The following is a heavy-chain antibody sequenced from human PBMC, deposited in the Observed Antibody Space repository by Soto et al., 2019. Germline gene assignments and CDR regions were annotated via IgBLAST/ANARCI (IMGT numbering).Heavy chain of an antibody. V-gene: IGHV1-69*06. Sequence: QVQLVQSGAEVKKPGSSVKVSCKASGGTFSSYAISWVRQAPGQGLEWMGGIIPIFGTANYAQKFQGRVTITADKSTSTAYMELSSLRSEDTAVYYCARGVVYGSGVSDGVVYWFDPWGQGTLVTVSS. CDR2: IIPIFGTA. CDR1: GGTFSSYA. D-gene: IGHD3-10*01. J-gene: IGHJ5*02. CDR3: ARGVVYGSGVSDGVVYWFDP.